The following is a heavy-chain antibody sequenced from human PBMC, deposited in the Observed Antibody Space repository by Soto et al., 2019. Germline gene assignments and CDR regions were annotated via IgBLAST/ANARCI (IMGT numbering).Heavy chain of an antibody. CDR1: GGTFSSYA. J-gene: IGHJ6*02. CDR2: IIPIVGTA. Sequence: QGQLVQSGAEVKKPGSSVKVYCKASGGTFSSYAISCVRQAPGQGLEWMGGIIPIVGTANYAQKFQGRVTITADESTSTAYMELSSLRSEDTAVYYCAIGGICGVVPIYYYYYGMDVWGQGTTVTVSS. V-gene: IGHV1-69*01. CDR3: AIGGICGVVPIYYYYYGMDV. D-gene: IGHD3-3*01.